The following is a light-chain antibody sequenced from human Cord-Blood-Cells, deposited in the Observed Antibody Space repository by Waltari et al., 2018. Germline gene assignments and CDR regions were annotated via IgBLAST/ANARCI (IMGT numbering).Light chain of an antibody. CDR1: QSISSY. J-gene: IGKJ2*01. V-gene: IGKV1-39*01. CDR3: QQSYSTPYT. CDR2: AAS. Sequence: DNQMTQSPSSLSASVGDRVTITCRASQSISSYLNWYQQKPGKAPKLLIYAASSLQSGVPSRFSGSGSGTDFTLTISSLQPEDFATYYCQQSYSTPYTFGQWTKLEIK.